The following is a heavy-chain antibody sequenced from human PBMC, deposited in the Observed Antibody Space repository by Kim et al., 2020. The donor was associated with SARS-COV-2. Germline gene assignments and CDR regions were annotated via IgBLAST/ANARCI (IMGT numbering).Heavy chain of an antibody. D-gene: IGHD6-19*01. Sequence: AQKFQGRVTITADESTSTAYMELSSLRSDDTAVYYCARGSSGWYASWFDPWGQGTLVTVSS. J-gene: IGHJ5*02. V-gene: IGHV1-69*01. CDR3: ARGSSGWYASWFDP.